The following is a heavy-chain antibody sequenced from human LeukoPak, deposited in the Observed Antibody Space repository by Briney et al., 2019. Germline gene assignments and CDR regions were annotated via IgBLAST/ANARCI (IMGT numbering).Heavy chain of an antibody. V-gene: IGHV3-21*01. CDR3: ARDAVRTPSSSGVEIWFDP. D-gene: IGHD6-6*01. CDR2: ISSSSSYI. CDR1: GFTFSTYS. J-gene: IGHJ5*02. Sequence: KAGGSLRLSCAASGFTFSTYSMNWVRQAPGKGLEWVSSISSSSSYIYYADSVKGRFTISRDNAKNSLYLQMNSLRAEDTAVYYCARDAVRTPSSSGVEIWFDPWGQGTLVTVSS.